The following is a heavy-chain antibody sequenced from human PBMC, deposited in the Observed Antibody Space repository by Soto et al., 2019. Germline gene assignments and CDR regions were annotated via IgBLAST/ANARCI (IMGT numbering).Heavy chain of an antibody. CDR2: ISTSNGNT. V-gene: IGHV1-18*04. CDR3: ARTLSSSSSPYYFNF. Sequence: QVQLVQSGVEVKKPGASVKVSCKASGYIFSSYGLSWVRLAPGQGLEWMGWISTSNGNTKCAQKFQDRVAMTTDTSTCTAYMELRSLRSDDSAVYYCARTLSSSSSPYYFNFWGQGTLVSVSS. J-gene: IGHJ4*02. CDR1: GYIFSSYG. D-gene: IGHD6-6*01.